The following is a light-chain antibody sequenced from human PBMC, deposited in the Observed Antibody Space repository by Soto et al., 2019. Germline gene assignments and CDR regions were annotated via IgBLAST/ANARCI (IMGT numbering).Light chain of an antibody. V-gene: IGKV1-9*01. Sequence: DIQLTQSPSFLSASVGDRVTITCRVSQGISNYLAWYQRKPGKAPKLLIYAASTLQSGVPSRFSGSGSGTEFTLTISSLQPEDFATXYCQQLNSYPLTFGGGTKVEIK. CDR2: AAS. CDR1: QGISNY. CDR3: QQLNSYPLT. J-gene: IGKJ4*01.